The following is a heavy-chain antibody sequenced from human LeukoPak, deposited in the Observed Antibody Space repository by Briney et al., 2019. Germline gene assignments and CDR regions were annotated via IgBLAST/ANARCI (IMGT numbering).Heavy chain of an antibody. CDR1: GYNFTIYR. D-gene: IGHD5-18*01. J-gene: IGHJ4*02. CDR3: ARRDYSYGYEYYFDY. V-gene: IGHV5-51*01. Sequence: GESLKISCEGSGYNFTIYRIAWVRKLPEKGLECMGIISPGDSAPTYSPSFRGQVTISVDKSINTAYLQWSSLKASDTAMYYCARRDYSYGYEYYFDYWGQGTLVTVSS. CDR2: ISPGDSAP.